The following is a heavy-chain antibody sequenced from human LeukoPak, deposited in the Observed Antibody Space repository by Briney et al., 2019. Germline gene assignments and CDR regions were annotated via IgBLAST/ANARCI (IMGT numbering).Heavy chain of an antibody. CDR1: GYTFTSYG. CDR2: ISTYNGNT. J-gene: IGHJ4*02. V-gene: IGHV1-18*01. CDR3: ARGRGSTSRY. Sequence: ASVKVSCKASGYTFTSYGITWVRQAPGQGLEWMGWISTYNGNTNYAQNLQGRVSMTTDTSTSTAYMELRSLRSDDTAVYYCARGRGSTSRYWGQGTLATVSS. D-gene: IGHD5-12*01.